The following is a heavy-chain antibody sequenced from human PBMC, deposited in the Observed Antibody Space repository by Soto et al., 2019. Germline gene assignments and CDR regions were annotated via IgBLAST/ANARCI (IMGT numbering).Heavy chain of an antibody. CDR2: ITFSGATT. J-gene: IGHJ5*01. V-gene: IGHV3-23*01. CDR3: AKKDPWFDS. Sequence: GGCLRLSCAASEFTFKNYVMSWVRQAPGKGLEWVSAITFSGATTYYADSVKGRFAISRDNSKATLYLQMNSLRAEDTAVYYCAKKDPWFDSWGQGTLVTVSS. CDR1: EFTFKNYV.